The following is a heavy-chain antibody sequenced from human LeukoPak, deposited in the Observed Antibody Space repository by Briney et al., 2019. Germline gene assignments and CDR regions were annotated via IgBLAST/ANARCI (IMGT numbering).Heavy chain of an antibody. CDR1: GYTFTSYY. D-gene: IGHD2-2*02. CDR3: ARALYCSSTGCYRGLDY. Sequence: ASVKVSCKASGYTFTSYYMHWVRQAPGQGLEWMGWINTNTGNPTYAQGFTGRFVFSLDTSVSTAYLQISSLKAEDTAVYYCARALYCSSTGCYRGLDYWGQGTLVTVSS. CDR2: INTNTGNP. V-gene: IGHV7-4-1*02. J-gene: IGHJ4*02.